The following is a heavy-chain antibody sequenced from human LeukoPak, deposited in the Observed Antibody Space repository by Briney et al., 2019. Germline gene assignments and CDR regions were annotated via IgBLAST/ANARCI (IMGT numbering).Heavy chain of an antibody. CDR3: ARDQLGVRWLQLFLSY. CDR1: GYTFTSYY. CDR2: INPSGGST. J-gene: IGHJ4*02. D-gene: IGHD5-24*01. Sequence: ASVKVSCKASGYTFTSYYMHWARQAPGQGLEWMGIINPSGGSTSYAQKFQGRVTMTRDTSTSTVCMELSSLRSEDTAVYYCARDQLGVRWLQLFLSYWGQGTLVTVSS. V-gene: IGHV1-46*01.